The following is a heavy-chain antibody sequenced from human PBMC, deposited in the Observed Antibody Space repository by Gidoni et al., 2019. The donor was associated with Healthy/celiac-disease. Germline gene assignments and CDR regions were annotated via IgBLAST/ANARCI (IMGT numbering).Heavy chain of an antibody. Sequence: GLEWMGGISPNSGGTNYAQKFQGRVTMTRDTSISTAYMELSRLRSDDTAVYYCARGITMIGGSEYFQHWGQGTLVTVAS. CDR2: ISPNSGGT. V-gene: IGHV1-2*02. D-gene: IGHD3-22*01. CDR3: ARGITMIGGSEYFQH. J-gene: IGHJ1*01.